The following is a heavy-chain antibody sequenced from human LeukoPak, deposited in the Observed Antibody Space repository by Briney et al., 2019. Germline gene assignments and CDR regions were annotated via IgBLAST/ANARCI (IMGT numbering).Heavy chain of an antibody. J-gene: IGHJ6*03. D-gene: IGHD1-20*01. CDR2: IKPNRVAT. V-gene: IGHV1-2*02. CDR1: GYTFTDYF. Sequence: ASVKVSCKASGYTFTDYFIHWVRQAPGQGPEWMGWIKPNRVATNYAQKFQGRVTMTRDTSTSTAYLELTRLRSDDTAVYYCAREPVLTARGYYYHYMDVWGKGTTVTVSS. CDR3: AREPVLTARGYYYHYMDV.